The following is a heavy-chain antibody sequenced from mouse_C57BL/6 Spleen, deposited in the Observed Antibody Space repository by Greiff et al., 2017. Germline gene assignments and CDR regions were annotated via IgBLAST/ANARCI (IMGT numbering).Heavy chain of an antibody. J-gene: IGHJ1*03. CDR1: GYTFTSYG. Sequence: EVQRVESGAELVRPGSSVKMSCKTSGYTFTSYGINWVKQRPGQGLEWIGYIYIGNGYTAYNEKFKGKATLTSDTSSSTAYMQLSSLTSEDAAIYFCARLDYDYLYFDVWGTGTPVTVSS. V-gene: IGHV1-58*01. CDR2: IYIGNGYT. CDR3: ARLDYDYLYFDV. D-gene: IGHD2-4*01.